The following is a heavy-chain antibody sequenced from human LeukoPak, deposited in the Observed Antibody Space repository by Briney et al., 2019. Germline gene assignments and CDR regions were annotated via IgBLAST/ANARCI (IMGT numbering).Heavy chain of an antibody. CDR2: IYYSGST. Sequence: SETLSLTCTVSGGSISSSSYYWGWIRQPPGKGLEWIGYIYYSGSTNYSPSLKSRVTISVDTSKNQFSLQLTSVTAADTAVYYCASSGSTAHDYWGQGTLVTVSS. CDR1: GGSISSSSYY. V-gene: IGHV4-61*05. CDR3: ASSGSTAHDY. D-gene: IGHD1-26*01. J-gene: IGHJ4*02.